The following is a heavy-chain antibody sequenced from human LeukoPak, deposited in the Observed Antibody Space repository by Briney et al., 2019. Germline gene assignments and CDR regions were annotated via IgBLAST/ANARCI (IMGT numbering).Heavy chain of an antibody. CDR1: GGSFSSYY. V-gene: IGHV4-59*01. CDR3: ARATSGIAAAGQLYFDY. D-gene: IGHD6-13*01. J-gene: IGHJ4*02. CDR2: IYYSGST. Sequence: KPSETLSLTCTVSGGSFSSYYWSWIRQPPGKGLEWIGYIYYSGSTNYNPSLKSRVTISVDTSKNQFSLKLSSVTAADTAVYYCARATSGIAAAGQLYFDYWGQGTLVTVSS.